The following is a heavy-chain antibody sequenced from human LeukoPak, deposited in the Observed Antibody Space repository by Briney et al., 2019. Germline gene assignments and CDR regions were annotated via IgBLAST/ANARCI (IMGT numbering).Heavy chain of an antibody. D-gene: IGHD1-26*01. V-gene: IGHV3-23*01. CDR2: ISGSGGST. J-gene: IGHJ3*02. Sequence: GGSLRLSCGASGFAFSTYAMSWVRQAPGKGLEWVSGISGSGGSTYYADSVKGRFTISRDSSKNTLYLQMNSLRAEDTAVYYCANLGSPAAFDIWGQGTMVTVSS. CDR3: ANLGSPAAFDI. CDR1: GFAFSTYA.